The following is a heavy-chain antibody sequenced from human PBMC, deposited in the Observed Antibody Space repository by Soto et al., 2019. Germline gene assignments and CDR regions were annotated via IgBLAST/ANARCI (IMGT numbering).Heavy chain of an antibody. CDR3: AKDIRGDERRWFDP. Sequence: EVQLLESGGGLVQPGGSLRLYCAASGFTFSSYAMSWVRQAPGKGLEWVSAISGSGGSTYYADSVKGRFTISRDNSKNTLYLQMTSLRAEDTAVYYCAKDIRGDERRWFDPWGQGTLVTVSS. CDR2: ISGSGGST. CDR1: GFTFSSYA. V-gene: IGHV3-23*01. D-gene: IGHD2-21*02. J-gene: IGHJ5*02.